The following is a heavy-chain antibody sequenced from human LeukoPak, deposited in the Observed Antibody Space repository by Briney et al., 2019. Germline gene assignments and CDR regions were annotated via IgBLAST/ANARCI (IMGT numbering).Heavy chain of an antibody. V-gene: IGHV1-58*01. J-gene: IGHJ4*02. Sequence: SVMVSCKASGFTFTSSAVQWVRQARGQRLEWIGWIVVGSGNTNYAQKFQERVTITRDMSTSTAYMELSSLRSEDTAVYYCAASPDYYDSSGYSYYFDYWGQGTLVTVSS. D-gene: IGHD3-22*01. CDR1: GFTFTSSA. CDR3: AASPDYYDSSGYSYYFDY. CDR2: IVVGSGNT.